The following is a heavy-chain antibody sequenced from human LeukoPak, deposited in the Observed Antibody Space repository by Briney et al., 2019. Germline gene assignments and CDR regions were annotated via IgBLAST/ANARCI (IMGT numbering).Heavy chain of an antibody. V-gene: IGHV3-7*01. CDR3: AKTGFGWELLRGSNYFDY. Sequence: RGSLRLSCAASGFTFSSYWMSWVRQAPGKGLEWVANIKQDGSEIYYVDSVKGRFTISRDNAKNSLFLQMNSLRAEDTAVYYCAKTGFGWELLRGSNYFDYWGQGTLVTVSS. J-gene: IGHJ4*02. D-gene: IGHD1-26*01. CDR1: GFTFSSYW. CDR2: IKQDGSEI.